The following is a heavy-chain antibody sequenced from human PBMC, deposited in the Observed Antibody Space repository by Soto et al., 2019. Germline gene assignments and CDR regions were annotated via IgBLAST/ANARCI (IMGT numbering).Heavy chain of an antibody. V-gene: IGHV3-23*01. CDR3: APAHDAGGFYSFDY. D-gene: IGHD3-22*01. Sequence: GSLRLSCAASGLTFSNYAMNWVRQAPGKGLGWVSSISGSGHITYYAASAKGRFTISRDNSKNTLFLLMNSLRAEDTAIYYCAPAHDAGGFYSFDYWGQGTLVTVSS. J-gene: IGHJ4*02. CDR2: ISGSGHIT. CDR1: GLTFSNYA.